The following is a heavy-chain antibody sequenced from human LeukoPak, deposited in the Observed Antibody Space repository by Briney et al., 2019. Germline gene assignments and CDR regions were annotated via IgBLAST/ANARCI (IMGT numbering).Heavy chain of an antibody. CDR2: ISPGDSHT. CDR3: ARVEIAAAGTDYYYYGVDV. J-gene: IGHJ6*02. Sequence: GESLKISCKGSGYTFTSYWIGWVRQMAGEVVEWMGIISPGDSHTRYSPSFQGQVTISADKSISIAYLQWSSLKASDTAMYYCARVEIAAAGTDYYYYGVDVWGQGTTVTVSS. V-gene: IGHV5-51*01. D-gene: IGHD6-13*01. CDR1: GYTFTSYW.